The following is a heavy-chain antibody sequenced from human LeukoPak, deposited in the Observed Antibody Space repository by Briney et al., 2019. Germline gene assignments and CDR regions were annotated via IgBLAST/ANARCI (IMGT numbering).Heavy chain of an antibody. D-gene: IGHD2-2*01. J-gene: IGHJ6*02. Sequence: LPGGSLRLSCADSGFTFSGYWMNWVRQAPGKGLEWVSSIGGGGTTSYADSVKGRFTISRDLSKITVYLQMNSLRAEDTAVYYCAQDRGARYPFGMDVWGQGTTVTVSS. CDR1: GFTFSGYW. CDR2: IGGGGTT. V-gene: IGHV3-23*01. CDR3: AQDRGARYPFGMDV.